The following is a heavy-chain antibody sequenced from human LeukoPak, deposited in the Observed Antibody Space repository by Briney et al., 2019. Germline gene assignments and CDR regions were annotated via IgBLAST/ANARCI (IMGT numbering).Heavy chain of an antibody. J-gene: IGHJ3*02. Sequence: ASVKVSCKASGYTFTGYYMHWVRQAPGQGLEWMGWINPNSGGTNYAQKFQGRVTMTRDTSISTAYMELSRLRSDDTAVYYCARGDFYYDNAFDIWGQGTMVTVSS. D-gene: IGHD3-22*01. CDR2: INPNSGGT. CDR3: ARGDFYYDNAFDI. V-gene: IGHV1-2*02. CDR1: GYTFTGYY.